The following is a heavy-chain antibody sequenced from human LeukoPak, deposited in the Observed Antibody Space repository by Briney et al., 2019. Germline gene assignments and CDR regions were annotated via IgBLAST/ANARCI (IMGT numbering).Heavy chain of an antibody. Sequence: GSLRLSCAASGFTLSKYGMHWVRQAPGKGLEWVAVISYDGSNEYYADSVKGRFTISRDSSKNTLYLQMNSLRAEDTAVYYCAKDQGGHCSSTSCYPIDYWGQGTLVTVSS. D-gene: IGHD2-2*01. J-gene: IGHJ4*02. CDR3: AKDQGGHCSSTSCYPIDY. CDR2: ISYDGSNE. CDR1: GFTLSKYG. V-gene: IGHV3-30*18.